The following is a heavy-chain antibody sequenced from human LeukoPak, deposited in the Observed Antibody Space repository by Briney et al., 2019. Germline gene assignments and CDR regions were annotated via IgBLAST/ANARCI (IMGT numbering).Heavy chain of an antibody. Sequence: GGSLRLSCAASGFTFSSYSMNWVRQAPGKGLEWVSYISSSSKTIYYADSVKGRFTISRDNAKNSLYLQMSSLRDEDSAVYYCARDQGIFDYWGQGTLVTVSS. CDR1: GFTFSSYS. CDR3: ARDQGIFDY. J-gene: IGHJ4*02. CDR2: ISSSSKTI. V-gene: IGHV3-48*02.